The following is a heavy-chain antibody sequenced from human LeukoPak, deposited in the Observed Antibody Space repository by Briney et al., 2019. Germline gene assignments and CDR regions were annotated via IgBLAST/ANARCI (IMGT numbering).Heavy chain of an antibody. CDR3: ARVGGKSAYQARDY. V-gene: IGHV4-34*01. D-gene: IGHD4-23*01. Sequence: SETLSLTCAVYGGSFSGYYWSWIRQPPGKGLEWIGEINHSGSTNYNPSLKSRVTISVDTSKNQFSLKLSSVTAADTAVYYCARVGGKSAYQARDYWGQGTLVTVSS. CDR2: INHSGST. CDR1: GGSFSGYY. J-gene: IGHJ4*02.